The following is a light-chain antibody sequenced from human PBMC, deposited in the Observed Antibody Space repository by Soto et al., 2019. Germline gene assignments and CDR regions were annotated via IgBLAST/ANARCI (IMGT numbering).Light chain of an antibody. CDR3: QQYNSYWT. V-gene: IGKV1-5*01. CDR1: QTIGSW. J-gene: IGKJ1*01. Sequence: IQMTKSPSTLSAYVGDRVTVTCRASQTIGSWLAWYQQKPGRAPKLLIFDASSLESGVPSRFSGNGSGTEFTLTISSLQPDDFATYYCQQYNSYWTFGQGTKV. CDR2: DAS.